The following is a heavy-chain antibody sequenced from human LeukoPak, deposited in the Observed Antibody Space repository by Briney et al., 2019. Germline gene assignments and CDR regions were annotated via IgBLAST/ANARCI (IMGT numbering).Heavy chain of an antibody. D-gene: IGHD3-22*01. CDR2: ISGSGGST. Sequence: GGSLRLSCAASGFTFSSYAMSWVRQAPGKGLEWVSAISGSGGSTYYADSVKGRFTISRDNSENTLYLQMNSLRAEDTAVYYCAKDNTYYYDSSGTFDYWGQGTLVTVSS. CDR1: GFTFSSYA. V-gene: IGHV3-23*01. J-gene: IGHJ4*02. CDR3: AKDNTYYYDSSGTFDY.